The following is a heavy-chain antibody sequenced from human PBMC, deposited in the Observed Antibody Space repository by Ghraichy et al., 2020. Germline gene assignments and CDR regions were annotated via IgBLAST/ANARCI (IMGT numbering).Heavy chain of an antibody. J-gene: IGHJ6*02. V-gene: IGHV4-39*02. Sequence: SQTLSLTYTVSGGSISSSGYYWGWIRQPPGKGLEWIGSIYYSGSTYYRPSLKSRVTISVDTSKNQFSLKLSSLTAADTAVYYCAREGMDYGMDVWGQGTTVTVSS. CDR1: GGSISSSGYY. D-gene: IGHD1-14*01. CDR3: AREGMDYGMDV. CDR2: IYYSGST.